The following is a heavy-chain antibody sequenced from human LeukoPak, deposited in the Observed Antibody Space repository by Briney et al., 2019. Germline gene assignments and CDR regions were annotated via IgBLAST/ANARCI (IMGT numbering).Heavy chain of an antibody. CDR3: AKDNSRYDYYFDY. V-gene: IGHV3-23*01. D-gene: IGHD5-12*01. J-gene: IGHJ4*02. CDR2: ISGSGGST. CDR1: GFTFSIYA. Sequence: GGSLRLFCAASGFTFSIYAMSWVRQAPGKGLEGVSAISGSGGSTYYADSVKGRFTISRDNSKNTLYLQMNSLRAEDTAVYYCAKDNSRYDYYFDYWGQGTLVTVSS.